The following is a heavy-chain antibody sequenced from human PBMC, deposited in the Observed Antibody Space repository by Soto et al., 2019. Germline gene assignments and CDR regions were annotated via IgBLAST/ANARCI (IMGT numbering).Heavy chain of an antibody. Sequence: VQLLESGGGLVQPGESLRLSCAASRFIFSDYGMSWVRQAPGKGLEWVSVISANGDDTYYADSVKGRFTISRDNSDNTLYLTMENLRAADSAVYYCEKGIHNYGYYFDYWGQGTLVTVSS. D-gene: IGHD5-18*01. V-gene: IGHV3-23*01. J-gene: IGHJ4*02. CDR2: ISANGDDT. CDR1: RFIFSDYG. CDR3: EKGIHNYGYYFDY.